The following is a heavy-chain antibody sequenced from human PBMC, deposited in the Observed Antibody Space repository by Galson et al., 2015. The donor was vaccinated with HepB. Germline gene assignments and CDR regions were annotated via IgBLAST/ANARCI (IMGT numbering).Heavy chain of an antibody. J-gene: IGHJ4*02. CDR2: ISSSSSYT. D-gene: IGHD6-13*01. CDR1: GFTFSDYY. V-gene: IGHV3-11*05. Sequence: SLRLSCAASGFTFSDYYMSWIRQAPGKGLEWVSYISSSSSYTNYADSVKGRFTISRDNAKNSLYLQMNSLRAEDTAVYYCARAYSSSRGPRGVGYYFDYWGQGTLVTVSS. CDR3: ARAYSSSRGPRGVGYYFDY.